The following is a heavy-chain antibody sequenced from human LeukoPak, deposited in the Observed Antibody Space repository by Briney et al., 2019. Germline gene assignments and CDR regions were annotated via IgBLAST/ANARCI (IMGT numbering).Heavy chain of an antibody. J-gene: IGHJ4*02. CDR2: IYHSGST. V-gene: IGHV4-30-2*01. D-gene: IGHD3-3*01. Sequence: SETLSLTCAVSGGSISSGGYSLSWIRQPPGKGLEWIVYIYHSGSTYYNPSLKSRVTISVDRSKNQFSLKLSSVTAADTAVYYCARSRRDFWSGEGGNYFDYWGQGTLVTVSS. CDR3: ARSRRDFWSGEGGNYFDY. CDR1: GGSISSGGYS.